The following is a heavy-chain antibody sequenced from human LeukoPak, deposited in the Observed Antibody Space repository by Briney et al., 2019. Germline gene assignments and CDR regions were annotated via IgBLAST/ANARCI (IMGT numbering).Heavy chain of an antibody. CDR3: AKPQPLEWLLGVDY. V-gene: IGHV3-23*01. D-gene: IGHD3-3*01. CDR1: GFTFSSYA. Sequence: PGGSLRLSCAASGFTFSSYAMSWARQAPGKGLEWVSAISGSGGSTYYADSVKGRFTISRDNSKNTLYLQMNSLRAEDTVVYYCAKPQPLEWLLGVDYWGQGTLVTVSS. CDR2: ISGSGGST. J-gene: IGHJ4*02.